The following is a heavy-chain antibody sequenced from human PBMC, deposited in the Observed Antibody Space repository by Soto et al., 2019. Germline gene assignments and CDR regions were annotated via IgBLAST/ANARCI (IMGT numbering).Heavy chain of an antibody. J-gene: IGHJ4*02. V-gene: IGHV3-23*01. CDR2: ITSSGGST. D-gene: IGHD5-12*01. Sequence: PGGSLRLSCAASGFTFSSYAMNWVRQAPGKGLEWVSSITSSGGSTYYADSVEGRFTISRDNSKKTLYLQMNSLRPDDTAVYYCAKSPSSYSEIDYWGQGTLVTVS. CDR1: GFTFSSYA. CDR3: AKSPSSYSEIDY.